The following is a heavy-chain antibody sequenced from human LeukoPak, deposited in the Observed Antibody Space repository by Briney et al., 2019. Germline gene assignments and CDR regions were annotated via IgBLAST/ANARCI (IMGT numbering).Heavy chain of an antibody. Sequence: ASVKVSCKASGGTFSSYAIGWVRQAPGQGLEWMGGIIPIFGTANYAQKFQGRVTITTDESTSTAYMELSSLRSEDTAVYYCARAGREMVELYYFDYWGQGTLVTVSS. CDR2: IIPIFGTA. CDR1: GGTFSSYA. CDR3: ARAGREMVELYYFDY. J-gene: IGHJ4*02. V-gene: IGHV1-69*05. D-gene: IGHD5-24*01.